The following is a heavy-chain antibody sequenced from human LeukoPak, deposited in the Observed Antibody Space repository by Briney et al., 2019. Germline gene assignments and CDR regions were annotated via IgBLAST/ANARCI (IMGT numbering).Heavy chain of an antibody. CDR2: ISSSSSYI. D-gene: IGHD3-10*01. Sequence: GWSLRLTCAASGFTFRSYSLNWVRPPPAKGLEFVSPISSSSSYIYYADSVKGRFTISRDNAKNSLYLQMNSLRAEDTAVYYCATSVYYYGSGSFYWGQGTLVTVSS. CDR1: GFTFRSYS. V-gene: IGHV3-21*01. J-gene: IGHJ4*02. CDR3: ATSVYYYGSGSFY.